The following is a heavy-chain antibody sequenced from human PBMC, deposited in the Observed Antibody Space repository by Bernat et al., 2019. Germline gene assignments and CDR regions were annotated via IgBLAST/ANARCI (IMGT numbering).Heavy chain of an antibody. CDR3: AKEGSPSPYYYDSSGTFDY. CDR2: ISGSGGST. D-gene: IGHD3-22*01. V-gene: IGHV3-23*04. CDR1: GFTFSSYA. J-gene: IGHJ4*02. Sequence: EVQLVESGGGLVKPGGSLRLSCAASGFTFSSYAMSWVRQAPGKGLEWVSAISGSGGSTYYADSVKGRFTISRDNSKNTLYLQMNSLRAEDTAVYYCAKEGSPSPYYYDSSGTFDYWGQGTLVTVSS.